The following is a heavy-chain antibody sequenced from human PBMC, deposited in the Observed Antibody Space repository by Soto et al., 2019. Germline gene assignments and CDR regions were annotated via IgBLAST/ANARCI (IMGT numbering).Heavy chain of an antibody. CDR1: GGSISSGGYS. V-gene: IGHV4-30-2*01. Sequence: QLQLQESGSGLVKPSQTLSLTCAVSGGSISSGGYSWSWIRQPPGKGLEWIGYIYHSGSTYYNPSLKSRVTQTGDRSKNQFPLKLSSVTAADTAVYYCARRQVVPAQHWGLGSLVTVSS. D-gene: IGHD2-15*01. CDR3: ARRQVVPAQH. J-gene: IGHJ4*02. CDR2: IYHSGST.